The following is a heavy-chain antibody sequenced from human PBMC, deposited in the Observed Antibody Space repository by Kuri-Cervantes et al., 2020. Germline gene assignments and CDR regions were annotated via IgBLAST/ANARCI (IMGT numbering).Heavy chain of an antibody. D-gene: IGHD1-7*01. CDR1: GYTFSSHG. J-gene: IGHJ3*02. CDR3: ARDGGKLELVGAFDI. CDR2: INPYNGNT. Sequence: ASVKVSCKASGYTFSSHGISWVRQAPGQGLEWMGWINPYNGNTNYAQKLQGRVTMTTDTSTSTAYMELRSLRSEDTAVYYCARDGGKLELVGAFDIWGQGIMVTVSS. V-gene: IGHV1-18*01.